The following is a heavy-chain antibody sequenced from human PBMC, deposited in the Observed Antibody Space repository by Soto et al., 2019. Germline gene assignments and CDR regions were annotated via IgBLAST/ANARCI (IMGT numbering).Heavy chain of an antibody. CDR1: GFSLSTSGMC. Sequence: SGPEPVNPKQSLTLTCTFSGFSLSTSGMCVSWIRQPPGKALEWLARIYWDDDKRYSPSLRSRLTITQDTSKNQVDLTMTNMEPVDTATYYCARLTRGVYDLDRLWEKFDYWGQGTVVTVSS. V-gene: IGHV2-5*08. D-gene: IGHD5-12*01. CDR3: ARLTRGVYDLDRLWEKFDY. J-gene: IGHJ4*02. CDR2: IYWDDDK.